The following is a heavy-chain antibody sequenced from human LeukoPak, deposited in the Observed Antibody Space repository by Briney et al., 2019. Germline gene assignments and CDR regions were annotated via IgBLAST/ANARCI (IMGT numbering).Heavy chain of an antibody. Sequence: NPGGSLRLSCAGSGFTFSSYWMHWVRQAPGKGLVWVSRISTDASSTTYADSVKGRFTISRDNAKDTLYLQMNSLRAEDTAVYYCTGHHQAYSRTYWGQGTLVTVSS. D-gene: IGHD4-11*01. CDR1: GFTFSSYW. J-gene: IGHJ4*02. CDR3: TGHHQAYSRTY. V-gene: IGHV3-74*01. CDR2: ISTDASST.